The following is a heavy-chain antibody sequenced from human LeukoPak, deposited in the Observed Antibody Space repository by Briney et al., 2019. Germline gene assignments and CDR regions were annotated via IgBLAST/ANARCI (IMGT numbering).Heavy chain of an antibody. CDR1: GFTFTNYM. J-gene: IGHJ6*03. Sequence: GGSVRLSCAASGFTFTNYMMHWVRQPPGKGLEWVAVILEDGRIQHYADSVQGRFTISRDNSKNTLFLQMNSLRTEDTAVYYCAKDSSSWSLYYYYMDVWGKGTTVTISS. CDR3: AKDSSSWSLYYYYMDV. V-gene: IGHV3-30*04. D-gene: IGHD6-13*01. CDR2: ILEDGRIQ.